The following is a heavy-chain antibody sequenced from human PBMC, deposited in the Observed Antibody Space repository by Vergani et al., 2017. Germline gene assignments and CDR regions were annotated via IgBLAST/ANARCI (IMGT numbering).Heavy chain of an antibody. Sequence: EVQLLESGGDLVQPGGSLRLSCAASGFTFSSYSMNWVRQAPGKGLEWVSSISSSSSYIYYADSVKGRFTISRDNAKNSLYLQMNSLRAEDTAVYYCARGVMGNWNDPPSFDYWGQGTLVTVSS. CDR1: GFTFSSYS. D-gene: IGHD1-1*01. CDR2: ISSSSSYI. CDR3: ARGVMGNWNDPPSFDY. V-gene: IGHV3-21*01. J-gene: IGHJ4*02.